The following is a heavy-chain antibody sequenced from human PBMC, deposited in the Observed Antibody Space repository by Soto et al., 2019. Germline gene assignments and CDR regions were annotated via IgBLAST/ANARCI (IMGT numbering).Heavy chain of an antibody. CDR3: DSSAHQSLYYFDY. CDR1: GGSISSYY. J-gene: IGHJ4*02. CDR2: IYYSGST. V-gene: IGHV4-59*12. Sequence: SETLSLTCTVSGGSISSYYWSWIRQPPGKGLEWIGYIYYSGSTNYNPSLKSRVTISVDTSKNQFSLKLSSVTAADTAVYYYDSSAHQSLYYFDYWGQGTLVTVSS. D-gene: IGHD3-22*01.